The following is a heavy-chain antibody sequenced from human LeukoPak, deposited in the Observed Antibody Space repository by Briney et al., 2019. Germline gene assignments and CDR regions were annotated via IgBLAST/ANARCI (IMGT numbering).Heavy chain of an antibody. V-gene: IGHV4-59*01. D-gene: IGHD3-10*01. CDR1: GGSISTYY. CDR3: ARATRGVDY. J-gene: IGHJ4*02. CDR2: IYYSGST. Sequence: SETLSLTCTVSGGSISTYYWSWIRQPPGKGLEWIGYIYYSGSTNYNPSLKSRVTISVDTSKNQFSLKLSSVTAADTAVYYCARATRGVDYWGREPWSPSPQ.